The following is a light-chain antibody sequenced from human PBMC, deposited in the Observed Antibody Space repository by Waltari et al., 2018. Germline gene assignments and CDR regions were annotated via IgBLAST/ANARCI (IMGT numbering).Light chain of an antibody. CDR1: RSVSDN. CDR3: QQYNTWPPST. CDR2: CAS. J-gene: IGKJ2*02. Sequence: EIVMTQSPAALSVSPGERATLSCRASRSVSDNLARYQHKPGQPPRLLISCASPRAAGVPARFRSSGSCTEVTLTISSLQSEDSAIYFCQQYNTWPPSTFGQGTKLEIK. V-gene: IGKV3-15*01.